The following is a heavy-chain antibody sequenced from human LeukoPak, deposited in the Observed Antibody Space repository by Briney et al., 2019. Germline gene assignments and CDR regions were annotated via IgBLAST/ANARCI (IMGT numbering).Heavy chain of an antibody. CDR3: ARSIAAAASALYYFDY. J-gene: IGHJ4*02. D-gene: IGHD6-13*01. CDR1: GGSISSSSYY. V-gene: IGHV4-39*01. CDR2: IYYSGST. Sequence: SETLSLTCTVSGGSISSSSYYWGWIRQPPGKGLEWIGSIYYSGSTYYNPSLKSRVTISVDTSKNQFSLKLSSVTAADTAVYYCARSIAAAASALYYFDYWGQGTLVTFSS.